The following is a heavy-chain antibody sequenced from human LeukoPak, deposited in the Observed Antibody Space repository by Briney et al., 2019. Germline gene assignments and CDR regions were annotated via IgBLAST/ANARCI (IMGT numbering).Heavy chain of an antibody. J-gene: IGHJ4*02. Sequence: SETLSLTCTVSGGSISNVNYYWSWIRQPAGKGLEWIGRIYASGSTNYNPSLKSRVTISVDTSKNQFSLKLSSVTAADTAVYYCASPLFCSGTGCYDSWGQGTLVTVSS. CDR1: GGSISNVNYY. CDR2: IYASGST. CDR3: ASPLFCSGTGCYDS. D-gene: IGHD2-2*01. V-gene: IGHV4-61*02.